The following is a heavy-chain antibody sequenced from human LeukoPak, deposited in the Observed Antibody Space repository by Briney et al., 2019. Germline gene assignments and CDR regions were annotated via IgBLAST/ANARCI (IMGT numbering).Heavy chain of an antibody. Sequence: SETLSLTCAVSGYSISSGYYWAWFRHPPGKGLEWIGTIYHNGNTYYNPSLNSRATISVDTSRIQFSLELSSVTAAGTAVFYCARARYNYGDSDYWGQGTLVTVSS. J-gene: IGHJ4*02. D-gene: IGHD5-18*01. V-gene: IGHV4-38-2*01. CDR3: ARARYNYGDSDY. CDR2: IYHNGNT. CDR1: GYSISSGYY.